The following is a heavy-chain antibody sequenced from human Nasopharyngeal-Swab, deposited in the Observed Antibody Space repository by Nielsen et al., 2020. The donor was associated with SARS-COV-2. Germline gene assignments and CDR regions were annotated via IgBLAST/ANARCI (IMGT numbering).Heavy chain of an antibody. CDR2: ISYDGSNK. Sequence: GGSLRLSCAASGFTFSSYAMHWVRQAPGKGLEWVAVISYDGSNKYYADSVKGRFTISRDNSKNTLYLQMNSLRAEDTAVYYCARVGDDDYGDFPLPYYYYYMDVWGKGTTVPSP. D-gene: IGHD4-17*01. CDR1: GFTFSSYA. V-gene: IGHV3-30-3*01. CDR3: ARVGDDDYGDFPLPYYYYYMDV. J-gene: IGHJ6*03.